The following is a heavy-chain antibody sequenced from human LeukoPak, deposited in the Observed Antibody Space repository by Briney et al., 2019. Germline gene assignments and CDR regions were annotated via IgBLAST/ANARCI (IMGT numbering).Heavy chain of an antibody. CDR3: ARQDLASAAEPHGAFDI. Sequence: GESLKISCKGSGYSFTSYWIGWVRQMPGKGLEWMGIIYPGDSDTRYSPSFQGQVTISADKSISTAYLQWSSLKASDTAMYHCARQDLASAAEPHGAFDIWGQGTMVTVSS. V-gene: IGHV5-51*01. CDR1: GYSFTSYW. D-gene: IGHD2-2*01. J-gene: IGHJ3*02. CDR2: IYPGDSDT.